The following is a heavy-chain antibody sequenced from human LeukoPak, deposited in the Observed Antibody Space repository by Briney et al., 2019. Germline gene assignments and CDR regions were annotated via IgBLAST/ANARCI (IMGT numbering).Heavy chain of an antibody. CDR1: GYPFTAYF. CDR3: AKSGYGFGYGWDVAV. CDR2: INPNSGGT. Sequence: ASVKVSCRASGYPFTAYFIYWVRQAPGQGLKWMGWINPNSGGTNSAQKFQDRVTMTRDTSISTVYMELSSLRSDDTAVYYCAKSGYGFGYGWDVAVWGKGTTVTVSS. D-gene: IGHD5-18*01. V-gene: IGHV1-2*02. J-gene: IGHJ6*04.